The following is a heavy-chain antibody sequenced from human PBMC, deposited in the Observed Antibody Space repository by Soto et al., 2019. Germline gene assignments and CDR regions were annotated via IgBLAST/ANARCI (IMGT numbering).Heavy chain of an antibody. CDR3: ARGPILRYFDWLLDRGPSDI. V-gene: IGHV1-46*03. J-gene: IGHJ3*02. CDR2: INPSGGST. D-gene: IGHD3-9*01. CDR1: GYTFTSYY. Sequence: ASVQVSCKASGYTFTSYYMHWVRQAPGQGLEWMGIINPSGGSTSYAQKFQGRVTMTRDTSTSTVYMELSSLRSEDTAVYYCARGPILRYFDWLLDRGPSDIWGQWTMVT.